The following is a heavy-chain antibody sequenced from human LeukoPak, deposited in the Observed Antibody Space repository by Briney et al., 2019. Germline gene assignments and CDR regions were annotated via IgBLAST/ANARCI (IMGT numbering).Heavy chain of an antibody. D-gene: IGHD2-15*01. CDR3: ARCSYSGGSCPDF. Sequence: GGSLTLSCAASGFTFSSNYMHRVRQAPGKGLVWISRISNDGRSTYHADSVKGRFTISRDNAKNTLYLQMNSLRAEDTAVYYCARCSYSGGSCPDFWGQGTLVTVSS. CDR2: ISNDGRST. CDR1: GFTFSSNY. J-gene: IGHJ4*02. V-gene: IGHV3-74*01.